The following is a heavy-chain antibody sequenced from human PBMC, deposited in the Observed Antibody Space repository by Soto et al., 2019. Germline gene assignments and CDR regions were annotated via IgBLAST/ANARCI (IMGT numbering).Heavy chain of an antibody. V-gene: IGHV3-48*02. Sequence: EVQLVESGGGLVQPGGSLRLSCAASGFTFSNYNMNWVRQAPGKGLEWVSYISRSSSTIYYADSVKDRFTISRDDAKNSRYLQMNSLRYDDTAVYYCAFSGSYGVYWGQGTLVTVSS. CDR3: AFSGSYGVY. CDR1: GFTFSNYN. J-gene: IGHJ4*02. D-gene: IGHD1-26*01. CDR2: ISRSSSTI.